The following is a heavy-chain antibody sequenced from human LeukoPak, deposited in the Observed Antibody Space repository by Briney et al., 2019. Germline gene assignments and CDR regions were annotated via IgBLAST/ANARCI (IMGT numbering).Heavy chain of an antibody. CDR1: GYSFTSYW. D-gene: IGHD6-19*01. V-gene: IGHV5-51*01. Sequence: GESLKISCQGSGYSFTSYWIGWVRQTPGKGLEWMGIIWPSDSDTRYSPSFQGQVTISADKSISTAYLQWSSLKASDTAMYYCATYSSGWYYSFDIWGQGTMVTVSS. J-gene: IGHJ3*02. CDR2: IWPSDSDT. CDR3: ATYSSGWYYSFDI.